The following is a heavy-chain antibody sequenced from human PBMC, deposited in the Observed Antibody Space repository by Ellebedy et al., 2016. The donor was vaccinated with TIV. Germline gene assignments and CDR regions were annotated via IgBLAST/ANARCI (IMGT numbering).Heavy chain of an antibody. CDR2: ITPIFGRP. Sequence: AASVKVSCKASGGTFNNYAISWVRQAPGQGLEWMGGITPIFGRPNYAQKFQGRVTITADESSSTAYMELSGLTSEDTAVYFCARLGGSGYGMDVWGQGTAVTIS. D-gene: IGHD3-10*01. CDR3: ARLGGSGYGMDV. V-gene: IGHV1-69*13. CDR1: GGTFNNYA. J-gene: IGHJ6*02.